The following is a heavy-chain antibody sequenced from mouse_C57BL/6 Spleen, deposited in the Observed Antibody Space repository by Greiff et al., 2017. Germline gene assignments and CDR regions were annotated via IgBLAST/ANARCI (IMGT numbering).Heavy chain of an antibody. CDR2: IYPGDGDT. J-gene: IGHJ3*01. D-gene: IGHD1-1*01. Sequence: QVQLKESGAELVKPGASVKISCKASGYAFSSYWMNWVKQRPGKGLEWIGQIYPGDGDTNYNGKFKGKATLTADKSSSTAYMQHSSLTSEDSAVYFCARGNYGSSLFAYWGQGTLVTVSA. CDR3: ARGNYGSSLFAY. V-gene: IGHV1-80*01. CDR1: GYAFSSYW.